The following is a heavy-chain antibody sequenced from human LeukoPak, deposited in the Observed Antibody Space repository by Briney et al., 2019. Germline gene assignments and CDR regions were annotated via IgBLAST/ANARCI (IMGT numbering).Heavy chain of an antibody. V-gene: IGHV3-21*01. J-gene: IGHJ4*02. D-gene: IGHD2-15*01. Sequence: GGSLRLSCAASGFTFSSYSMNWVRQAPGKGLEWVSSISSSSSYIYYADSVKGRFTISRDNAKNSLYLQMNSLRAEDTAVYYCARDLQDCSGDSCYDYFDYWGQGTLVTVSS. CDR3: ARDLQDCSGDSCYDYFDY. CDR2: ISSSSSYI. CDR1: GFTFSSYS.